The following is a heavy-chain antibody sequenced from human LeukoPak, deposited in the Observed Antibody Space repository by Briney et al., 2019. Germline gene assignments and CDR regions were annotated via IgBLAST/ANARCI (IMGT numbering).Heavy chain of an antibody. Sequence: GGSLRLSCAASGFTFSSYAMSWVRQAPGKGLEWVSAISGSGGSTYYADSVKGRFTISGDNSKNTLYLQMNSLRAEDTAVYYCAKLNPGYGSGSYFDYWGQGTLVTVSS. CDR3: AKLNPGYGSGSYFDY. D-gene: IGHD3-10*01. V-gene: IGHV3-23*01. CDR1: GFTFSSYA. CDR2: ISGSGGST. J-gene: IGHJ4*02.